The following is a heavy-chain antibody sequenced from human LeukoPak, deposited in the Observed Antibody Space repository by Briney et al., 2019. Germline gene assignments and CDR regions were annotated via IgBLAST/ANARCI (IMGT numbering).Heavy chain of an antibody. V-gene: IGHV3-74*01. CDR2: INSDGSST. CDR3: ARDPLDDYSSSWYDKRWFDP. CDR1: GFTFSSYW. Sequence: PGGSLRLSCAASGFTFSSYWMHWVRQAPGKGLVWVSRINSDGSSTSYADSVKGRFTISRDNAKNTLYLQMNSLRAEDTAVYYCARDPLDDYSSSWYDKRWFDPWGQGTLVTVSS. J-gene: IGHJ5*02. D-gene: IGHD6-13*01.